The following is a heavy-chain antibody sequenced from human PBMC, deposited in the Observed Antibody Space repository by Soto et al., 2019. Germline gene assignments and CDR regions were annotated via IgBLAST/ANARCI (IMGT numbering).Heavy chain of an antibody. CDR3: ARGRYGEY. CDR2: ISAPNGNT. D-gene: IGHD3-10*01. CDR1: GYAFTTYG. V-gene: IGHV1-18*01. Sequence: QVHLVQSGAEVKKPGASVKVSCQGSGYAFTTYGITWVRQAPGQGLEWLGWISAPNGNTNYAQKLQGRVTVTRDTSTSTAYMELRSLRYDDTAVYYCARGRYGEYWGQGALVSVSS. J-gene: IGHJ4*02.